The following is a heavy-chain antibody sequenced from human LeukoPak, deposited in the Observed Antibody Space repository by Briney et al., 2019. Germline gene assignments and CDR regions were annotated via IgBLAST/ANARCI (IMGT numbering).Heavy chain of an antibody. Sequence: SETLSLTCAVYGGSFSGYYWSWIRQPPGKGLEWIGSIYYSGSTYYNPSLKSRVTISVDTSKNQFSLKLSSVTAADTAVYYCARYSGNYLGAGAEYFQHWGQGTLVTVSS. CDR3: ARYSGNYLGAGAEYFQH. V-gene: IGHV4-34*01. D-gene: IGHD1-26*01. CDR2: IYYSGST. J-gene: IGHJ1*01. CDR1: GGSFSGYY.